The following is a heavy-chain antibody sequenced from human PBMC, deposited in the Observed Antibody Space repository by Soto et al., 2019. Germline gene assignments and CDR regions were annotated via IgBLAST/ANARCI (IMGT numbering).Heavy chain of an antibody. V-gene: IGHV3-21*01. Sequence: GGSLRLSCVASGITFSSHSVNWVRQAPGKGLEWVSSISRGSDYIYYRDSVKGRFTISRDNAKKSLYLQMNSLRVEDTAVYYCARDMYAYGFFDFWGQGTLVTVSS. CDR2: ISRGSDYI. J-gene: IGHJ4*02. CDR3: ARDMYAYGFFDF. CDR1: GITFSSHS. D-gene: IGHD3-10*01.